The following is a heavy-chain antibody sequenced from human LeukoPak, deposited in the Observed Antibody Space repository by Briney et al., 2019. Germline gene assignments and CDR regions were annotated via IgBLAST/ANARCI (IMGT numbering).Heavy chain of an antibody. J-gene: IGHJ6*02. CDR1: GFTFSNYW. CDR2: IKQDGSEK. V-gene: IGHV3-7*01. CDR3: PRSPLYGMDV. Sequence: GGSLRLSCVGSGFTFSNYWMTWVRQAPGKGLEWVSNIKQDGSEKYYGDSVKGRFTISRDNAKNSLYLQMNSLRVEDTAVYYCPRSPLYGMDVWGQGTTVTVAS.